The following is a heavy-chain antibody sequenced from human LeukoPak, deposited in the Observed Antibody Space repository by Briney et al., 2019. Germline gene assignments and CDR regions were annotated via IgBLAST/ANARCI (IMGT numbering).Heavy chain of an antibody. CDR3: ARGVPTDY. Sequence: GGSLRLSCAASGFTFSSYSMNWVRQAPGKGLEWVSYITSTGNTIYYADSVKGRFTISRDNAKNSLYLQMNSLRAEDTAVYYCARGVPTDYWGQGTLVTVSS. D-gene: IGHD1-1*01. CDR2: ITSTGNTI. CDR1: GFTFSSYS. V-gene: IGHV3-48*04. J-gene: IGHJ4*02.